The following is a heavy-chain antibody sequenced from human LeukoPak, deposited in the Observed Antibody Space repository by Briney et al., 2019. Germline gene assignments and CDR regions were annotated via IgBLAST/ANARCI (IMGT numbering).Heavy chain of an antibody. V-gene: IGHV3-21*01. J-gene: IGHJ4*02. CDR2: ISSSSSYI. D-gene: IGHD4/OR15-4a*01. Sequence: GGSLRLSCAASGFTFSSYSMNWVRQAPGEGLEWVSSISSSSSYIYYADSVKGRFTISRDNAKNSLYLQMNSLRAEDTAVYYCARDKGGEPNFGSDYWGQGTLVTVSS. CDR1: GFTFSSYS. CDR3: ARDKGGEPNFGSDY.